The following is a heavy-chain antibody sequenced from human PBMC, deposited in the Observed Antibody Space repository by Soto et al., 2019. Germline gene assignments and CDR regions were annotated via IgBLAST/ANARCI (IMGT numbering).Heavy chain of an antibody. Sequence: GGSLRLSCAASGFTFSNAWMNWVRQAPAKGLEWVGRIKSKTDGGTTDYAAPGKGRFTISRDDSKNTLYLQMNSLKTEDTAVYYCTTDFGQTLVATILKGGYYGMDVWGQGTTVTVSS. CDR2: IKSKTDGGTT. J-gene: IGHJ6*02. V-gene: IGHV3-15*07. CDR3: TTDFGQTLVATILKGGYYGMDV. D-gene: IGHD5-12*01. CDR1: GFTFSNAW.